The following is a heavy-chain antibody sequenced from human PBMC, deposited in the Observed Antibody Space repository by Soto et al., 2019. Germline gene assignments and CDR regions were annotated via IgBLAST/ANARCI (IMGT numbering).Heavy chain of an antibody. J-gene: IGHJ4*02. CDR2: IITDGSGT. CDR1: GFIFSSDW. D-gene: IGHD4-17*01. Sequence: GGSLRLSCAASGFIFSSDWMHWVRQAPGGGLVWVSRIITDGSGTTYADSVKGRFTISRDNSKNTLYLQMNSLRAEDTAVYYCAKDQPHYGDYVGRLGPPDDYWGQGT. V-gene: IGHV3-74*01. CDR3: AKDQPHYGDYVGRLGPPDDY.